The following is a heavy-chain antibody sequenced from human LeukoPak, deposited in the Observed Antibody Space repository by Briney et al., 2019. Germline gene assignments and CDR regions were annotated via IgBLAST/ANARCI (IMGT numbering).Heavy chain of an antibody. D-gene: IGHD1-1*01. CDR2: ISRSGRTI. J-gene: IGHJ4*02. CDR1: GFTLSSYE. V-gene: IGHV3-48*03. Sequence: GGSLRLSCEVSGFTLSSYEMNWVRQAPGKGQEWVSYISRSGRTIYYADSVKGRFTISRDNAKNSLYLQMNSLRAEDTAVYYCARNDGFDYWGQGTLVTVSS. CDR3: ARNDGFDY.